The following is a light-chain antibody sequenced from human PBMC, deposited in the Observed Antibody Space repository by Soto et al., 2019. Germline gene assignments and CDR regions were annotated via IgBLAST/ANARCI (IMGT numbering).Light chain of an antibody. CDR2: EVV. V-gene: IGLV2-8*01. CDR3: KSYAGSNTYV. CDR1: KKDIGVYDF. J-gene: IGLJ1*01. Sequence: QSVVTEPSSAPGSIAQSVAISCTGTKKDIGVYDFVSWYQHHPGKAPRLIIYEVVQRPSGVPDRFSGSKSGNTASLTVSGLQAADEADYFCKSYAGSNTYVFGSGTKVTVL.